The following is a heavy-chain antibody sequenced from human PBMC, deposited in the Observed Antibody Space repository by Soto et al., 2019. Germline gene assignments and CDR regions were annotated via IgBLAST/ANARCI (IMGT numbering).Heavy chain of an antibody. Sequence: GGSMRLSCAAAGFNFSDYYMSWIRKNTGKGLEWVSYISSSGSTIYYADSVKGRFTISRDNAKNSLYLQMNSLRAEDTAVYYCARDPTTPDDPPYYYYMDVWGKGTTVTVSS. D-gene: IGHD4-17*01. CDR2: ISSSGSTI. CDR1: GFNFSDYY. V-gene: IGHV3-11*04. J-gene: IGHJ6*03. CDR3: ARDPTTPDDPPYYYYMDV.